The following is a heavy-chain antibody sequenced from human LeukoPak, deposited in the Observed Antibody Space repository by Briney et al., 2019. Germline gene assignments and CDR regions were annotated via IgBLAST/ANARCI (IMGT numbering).Heavy chain of an antibody. CDR1: GGSFSGYY. Sequence: SETLSLTCAVYGGSFSGYYWSWIRQPPGKGLEWIGEINHSGSTNYNPSLKGRVTISVDTSKNQFSLKLSSATAADTAVYYCARGPQFWGATPFDYWGQGTLVTVSS. V-gene: IGHV4-34*01. D-gene: IGHD1-26*01. J-gene: IGHJ4*02. CDR2: INHSGST. CDR3: ARGPQFWGATPFDY.